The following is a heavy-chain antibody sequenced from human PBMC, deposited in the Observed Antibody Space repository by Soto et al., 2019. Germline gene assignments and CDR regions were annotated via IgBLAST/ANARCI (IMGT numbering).Heavy chain of an antibody. CDR3: ARRLRDTSTQYYNWFDP. D-gene: IGHD3-22*01. V-gene: IGHV4-30-4*01. CDR2: TYHDGRA. J-gene: IGHJ5*02. Sequence: SETLSLTCTVSGGSINTSDYYWSWIRQSPGKRLEWMVNTYHDGRAYPNPSLRSRLTASVDTSKNQFSLNLFSVTAADTAVYYCARRLRDTSTQYYNWFDPWGQGTLVTVSS. CDR1: GGSINTSDYY.